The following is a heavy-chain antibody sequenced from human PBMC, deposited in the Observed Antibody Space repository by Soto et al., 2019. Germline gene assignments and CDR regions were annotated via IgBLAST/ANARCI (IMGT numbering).Heavy chain of an antibody. CDR3: ARYSGLQYHEHWNNCLDP. CDR1: GGSISTEDFF. CDR2: IYFSGRT. D-gene: IGHD4-4*01. J-gene: IGHJ5*02. V-gene: IGHV4-30-4*01. Sequence: SETLSLTCTVSGGSISTEDFFWTWIRQPPGKGLEWVGNIYFSGRTFYNPSLRGRISISMDTSTNQFSLKLTSVTAADTAVYFCARYSGLQYHEHWNNCLDPCGQRTLVTVSS.